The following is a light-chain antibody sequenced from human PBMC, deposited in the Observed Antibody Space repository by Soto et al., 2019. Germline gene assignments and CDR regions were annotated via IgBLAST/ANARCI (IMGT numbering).Light chain of an antibody. Sequence: QSALTQPPSASGSPGQSVTISCTGTSSDVGGYNYVTWYQQHPGKALKLMIYEVTKRPSAVPDRFSGSKSGKTDSLTGSGLMAEDEADYYCASYVGSKEVVGTGTKVTVL. V-gene: IGLV2-8*01. J-gene: IGLJ1*01. CDR1: SSDVGGYNY. CDR3: ASYVGSKEV. CDR2: EVT.